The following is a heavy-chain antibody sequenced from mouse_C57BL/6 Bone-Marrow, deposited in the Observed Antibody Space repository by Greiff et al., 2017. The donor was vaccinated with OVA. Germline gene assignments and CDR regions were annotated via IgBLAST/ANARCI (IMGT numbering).Heavy chain of an antibody. CDR2: IRSKSSNYAT. CDR3: VRDPFYDGYGYWYFDV. V-gene: IGHV10-3*01. Sequence: EVMLVESGGGLVQPKGSLKLSCAASGFTFNTYAMHWVRQAPGKGLEWVARIRSKSSNYATYYADSVKDRFTISRDDSQSMLYLQMNNLKTEDTAVYYCVRDPFYDGYGYWYFDVWGTGTTVTVSS. CDR1: GFTFNTYA. J-gene: IGHJ1*03. D-gene: IGHD2-3*01.